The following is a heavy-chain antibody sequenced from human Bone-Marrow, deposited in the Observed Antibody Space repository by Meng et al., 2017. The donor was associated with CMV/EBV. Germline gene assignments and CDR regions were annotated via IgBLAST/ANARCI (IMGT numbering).Heavy chain of an antibody. J-gene: IGHJ4*02. D-gene: IGHD6-13*01. V-gene: IGHV7-4-1*02. Sequence: QVQAWQSGSESKQPGASVTLSCRPSGYTFTSYAMNWMRQAPGQGLEWMGWIHTFTGGPTYAQGFTGRFVFSLVTSVSTAYLQISSLKTDDTAVYYCARGSLEADEDPGWGQGTLVTVSS. CDR3: ARGSLEADEDPG. CDR2: IHTFTGGP. CDR1: GYTFTSYA.